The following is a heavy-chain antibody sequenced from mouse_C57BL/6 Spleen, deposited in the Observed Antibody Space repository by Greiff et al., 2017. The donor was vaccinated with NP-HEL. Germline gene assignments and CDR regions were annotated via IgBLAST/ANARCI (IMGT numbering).Heavy chain of an antibody. J-gene: IGHJ1*03. CDR3: ARGFYDYATDWYFDV. V-gene: IGHV1-55*01. CDR1: GYTFTSYW. D-gene: IGHD2-4*01. Sequence: VQLQQPGAELVKPGASVKMSCKASGYTFTSYWITWVKQRPGQGLEWIGDIYPGSGSTNYNEKFKSKATLTVDTSSSTAYMQLSSLTSEDSAVYYCARGFYDYATDWYFDVWGTGTTVTVSS. CDR2: IYPGSGST.